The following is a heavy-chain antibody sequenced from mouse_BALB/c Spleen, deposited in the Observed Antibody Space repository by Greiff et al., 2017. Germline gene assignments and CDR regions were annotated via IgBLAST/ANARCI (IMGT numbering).Heavy chain of an antibody. Sequence: QVQLQQSGAELVRPGTSVKVSCKASGYAFTNYLIEWVKQRPGQGLEWIGVINPGSGGTNYNEKFKGKATLTADKSSSTAYMQLSSLTSDDSAVYFCARYGSSYDDWGQGTTLTVSS. CDR3: ARYGSSYDD. CDR1: GYAFTNYL. V-gene: IGHV1-54*01. J-gene: IGHJ2*01. D-gene: IGHD1-1*01. CDR2: INPGSGGT.